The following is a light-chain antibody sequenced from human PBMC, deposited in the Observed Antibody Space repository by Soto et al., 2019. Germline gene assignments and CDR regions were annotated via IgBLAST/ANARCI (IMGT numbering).Light chain of an antibody. CDR2: SNS. Sequence: QSSLTQPPSASGTPGQRVTISCSGSSSNIGSNTVNWYQQLPGAAPKLLIYSNSQRPSGVPDRFSGSKSGTSASLAISGLQSEDEADYYCAAWDDSLNGYVFGTGTKDTVL. CDR1: SSNIGSNT. CDR3: AAWDDSLNGYV. J-gene: IGLJ1*01. V-gene: IGLV1-44*01.